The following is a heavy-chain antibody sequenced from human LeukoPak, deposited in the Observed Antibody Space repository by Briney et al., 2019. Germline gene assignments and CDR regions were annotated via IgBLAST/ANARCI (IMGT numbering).Heavy chain of an antibody. D-gene: IGHD3-10*01. CDR3: ARSPWFGELLTMDV. CDR2: INHSGST. V-gene: IGHV4-34*01. J-gene: IGHJ6*02. Sequence: SETLSLTCAVYGGSFSGYYWSWIRQPPGKWLEWIGEINHSGSTNYNPSLKSRVTISVDTSKNQFSLKLSSVTAADTAVYYCARSPWFGELLTMDVWGQGTTVTVSS. CDR1: GGSFSGYY.